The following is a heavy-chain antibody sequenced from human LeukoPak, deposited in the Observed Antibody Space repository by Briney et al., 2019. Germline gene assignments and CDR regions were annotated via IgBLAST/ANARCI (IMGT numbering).Heavy chain of an antibody. CDR3: ARTRVVAAAGTRSRKNRFDP. CDR2: MNPNSGNT. CDR1: GYTFTSSD. Sequence: ASVKVSCKASGYTFTSSDINWVRQATGQGLEWMGWMNPNSGNTGYAQKFQGRVTMTRNTSISTAYMELSSLRSEDTAVYYCARTRVVAAAGTRSRKNRFDPWGQGTLVTVSS. J-gene: IGHJ5*02. V-gene: IGHV1-8*01. D-gene: IGHD6-13*01.